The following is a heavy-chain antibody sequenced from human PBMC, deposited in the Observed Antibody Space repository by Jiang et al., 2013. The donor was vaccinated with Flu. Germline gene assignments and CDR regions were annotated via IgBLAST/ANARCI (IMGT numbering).Heavy chain of an antibody. CDR1: GYTFTSYA. CDR3: ARGSDGYSGYDHTLPDDY. V-gene: IGHV7-4-1*02. Sequence: SVKVSCKASGYTFTSYAMNWVRQAPGQGLEWMGWINTNTGNPTYAQGFTGRFVFSLDTSVSTAYLQISSLKAEDTAVYYCARGSDGYSGYDHTLPDDYWGQGTLVTVSS. D-gene: IGHD5-12*01. J-gene: IGHJ4*02. CDR2: INTNTGNP.